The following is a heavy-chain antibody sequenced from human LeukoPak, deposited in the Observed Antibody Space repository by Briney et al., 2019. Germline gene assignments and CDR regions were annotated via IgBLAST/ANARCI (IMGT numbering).Heavy chain of an antibody. CDR2: IYRIGTT. V-gene: IGHV4-4*08. CDR1: GDSISLDN. J-gene: IGHJ1*01. Sequence: SEPLSLPCSVSGDSISLDNGSWIPKPPGRGLEWIGYIYRIGTTDYNPSLKSRVTISLDTSKNQLSLNLTSVTAADTAVYYCAGRGQRYFRDWGQGTLVTVSS. CDR3: AGRGQRYFRD.